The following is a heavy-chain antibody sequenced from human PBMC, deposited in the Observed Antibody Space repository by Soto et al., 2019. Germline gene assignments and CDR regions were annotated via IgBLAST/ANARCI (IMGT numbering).Heavy chain of an antibody. Sequence: PSETLSLTCTVSGGSISSYYWSWIRQPPGKGLEWIGYIYYSGSTNYSPSLKSRVTISVDTSKNQFSLKLSSVTAADTAVYYCAGLYYDFWSGSNYYGMDVWGQGTTVTVSS. J-gene: IGHJ6*02. CDR1: GGSISSYY. V-gene: IGHV4-59*01. D-gene: IGHD3-3*01. CDR3: AGLYYDFWSGSNYYGMDV. CDR2: IYYSGST.